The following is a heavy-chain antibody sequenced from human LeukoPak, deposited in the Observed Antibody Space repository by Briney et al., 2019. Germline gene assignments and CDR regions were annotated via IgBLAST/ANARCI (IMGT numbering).Heavy chain of an antibody. CDR1: GGSISSYY. CDR3: ARDDASDILTGYYAPFDY. J-gene: IGHJ4*02. CDR2: IYYSGST. V-gene: IGHV4-59*01. Sequence: SETLSLTCTVSGGSISSYYWSWIRQPPGKGLEWIGYIYYSGSTNYNPSLKSRVTISVDTSKNQFSLKLSSVTAADTAVYYCARDDASDILTGYYAPFDYWGQGTLVTVSS. D-gene: IGHD3-9*01.